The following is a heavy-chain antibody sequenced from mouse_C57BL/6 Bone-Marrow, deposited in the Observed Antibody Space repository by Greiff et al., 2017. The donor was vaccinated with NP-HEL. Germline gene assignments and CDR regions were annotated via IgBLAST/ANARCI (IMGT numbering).Heavy chain of an antibody. V-gene: IGHV5-17*01. CDR1: GFTFSDYG. J-gene: IGHJ4*01. CDR3: ARDAMDY. Sequence: EVMLVESGGGLVKPGGSLKLSCAASGFTFSDYGMHWVRQAPEKGLEWVAYISSGSSTTYYADTVKGRFTISRDNAKNTLFLQMTSLRSEDTAMYYCARDAMDYWGQGTSVTVSS. CDR2: ISSGSSTT.